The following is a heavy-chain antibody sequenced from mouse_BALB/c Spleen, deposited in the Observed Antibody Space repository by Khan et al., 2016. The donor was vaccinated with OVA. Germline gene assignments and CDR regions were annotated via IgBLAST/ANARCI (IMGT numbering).Heavy chain of an antibody. CDR1: GYSITSDYA. V-gene: IGHV3-2*02. Sequence: EVQLQESGPGLVKPSQSLSLTCTVTGYSITSDYAWNWIRQFPGNKLEWMGYISYSGSTTYNPFLKSRISITRDTSKDQCFLQLKSVTSEDTATYYCASELGRYYALDYWGQGTSVTVSS. CDR2: ISYSGST. CDR3: ASELGRYYALDY. J-gene: IGHJ4*01. D-gene: IGHD4-1*01.